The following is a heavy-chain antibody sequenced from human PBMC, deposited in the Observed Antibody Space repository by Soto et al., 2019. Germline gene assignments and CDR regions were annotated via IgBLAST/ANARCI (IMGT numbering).Heavy chain of an antibody. V-gene: IGHV4-4*07. CDR2: VYSSGTT. CDR1: GGSLNSYW. CDR3: ARDIGSYAYAEGY. J-gene: IGHJ4*02. D-gene: IGHD2-2*01. Sequence: SETLSLTCSVYGGSLNSYWWSWIRQPAGKGLEWNGRVYSSGTTDYNPSLNSRATMSVETSKNQFSLKLTSVTAADTAVYYCARDIGSYAYAEGYWGQGIQVTVSS.